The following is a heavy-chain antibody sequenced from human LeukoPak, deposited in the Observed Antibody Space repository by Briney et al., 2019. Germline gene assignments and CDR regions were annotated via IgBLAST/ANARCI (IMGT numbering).Heavy chain of an antibody. J-gene: IGHJ5*02. CDR1: GVSLSSGGYY. CDR3: ARDKRYSSTWNWFDP. V-gene: IGHV4-31*03. CDR2: IYSSGST. Sequence: PWETLSLTCTVSGVSLSSGGYYWGWLRQRPGKSLVWIGYIYSSGSTYYDPSLKRRVTISVDTSKNQFSLKLSSVTAADTAVYYWARDKRYSSTWNWFDPRGQGTLVTVSS. D-gene: IGHD6-13*01.